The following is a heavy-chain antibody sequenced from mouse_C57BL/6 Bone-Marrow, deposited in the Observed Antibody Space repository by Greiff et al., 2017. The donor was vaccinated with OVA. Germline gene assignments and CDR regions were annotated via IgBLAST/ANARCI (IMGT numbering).Heavy chain of an antibody. V-gene: IGHV5-6*03. Sequence: EVKLVESGGGLVKPGGSLKLSCAASGFTFSSYAMSWVRQTPEKRLEWVATISSGGSYTYYPDSVKGRFTISRDNAKNTLYLQMSSLKSEDTAMYYCARPDYWGQGTTLTVSS. CDR3: ARPDY. CDR2: ISSGGSYT. CDR1: GFTFSSYA. J-gene: IGHJ2*01.